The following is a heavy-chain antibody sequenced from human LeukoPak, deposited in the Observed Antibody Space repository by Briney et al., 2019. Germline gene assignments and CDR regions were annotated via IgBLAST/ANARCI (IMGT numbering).Heavy chain of an antibody. Sequence: SETLSLTCTVSGGSIGSYYWSWIRQPPGKGLEWIGYIYYSGSTNYNPSPKSRVTISVDTSKNQFSLKLSSVTAADTAVYYCARNNGRGNCWGQGTLVTVSS. CDR3: ARNNGRGNC. J-gene: IGHJ4*02. CDR2: IYYSGST. CDR1: GGSIGSYY. V-gene: IGHV4-59*08. D-gene: IGHD1-26*01.